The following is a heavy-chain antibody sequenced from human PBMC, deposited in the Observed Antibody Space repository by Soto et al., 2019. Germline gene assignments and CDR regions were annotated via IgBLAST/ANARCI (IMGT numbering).Heavy chain of an antibody. D-gene: IGHD3-10*01. V-gene: IGHV4-30-4*01. CDR3: ARVGGFGATTIDY. CDR2: IYYSGST. J-gene: IGHJ4*02. CDR1: GGSISTGDYY. Sequence: QVQLQESGPGLVKPSQTLSLTCTVSGGSISTGDYYWSWIRQPPGKGLEWIGYIYYSGSTYYNPSLKSRVTISVDTSKNQFSLKLGSVTAADTAVYYCARVGGFGATTIDYWGQGTLVTVSS.